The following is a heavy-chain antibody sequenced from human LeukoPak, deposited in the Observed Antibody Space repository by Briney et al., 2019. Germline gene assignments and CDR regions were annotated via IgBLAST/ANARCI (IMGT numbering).Heavy chain of an antibody. CDR2: ISWNSGSI. CDR1: GFTFDDYA. CDR3: ARERGAGLSSSWVDY. D-gene: IGHD6-13*01. J-gene: IGHJ4*02. Sequence: GGSLRLSCAASGFTFDDYAMHWVRQAPGKGLEWVSGISWNSGSIGYADSVKGRFTISRDNAKNSLYLQMNSLRAEDTAVYYCARERGAGLSSSWVDYWGQGTLVTVSS. V-gene: IGHV3-9*01.